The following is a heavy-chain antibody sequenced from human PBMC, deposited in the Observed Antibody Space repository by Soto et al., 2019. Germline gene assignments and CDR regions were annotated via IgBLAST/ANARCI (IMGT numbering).Heavy chain of an antibody. CDR1: SVSFSGHF. CDR2: INLAGGT. J-gene: IGHJ4*02. CDR3: ARNQRIYDILTGYYKGPFDS. D-gene: IGHD3-9*01. Sequence: SETLSLTCAVDSVSFSGHFWSWIRQPPGKGLEWIGEINLAGGTNYNPSLKSRVTISIDKSNNQFFLKLTSVTAADKAVYYCARNQRIYDILTGYYKGPFDSWGQGTLVSV. V-gene: IGHV4-34*01.